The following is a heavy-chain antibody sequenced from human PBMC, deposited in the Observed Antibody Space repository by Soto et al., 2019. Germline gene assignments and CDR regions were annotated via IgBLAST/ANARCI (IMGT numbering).Heavy chain of an antibody. CDR3: ARAPLSGVWSGSIDY. J-gene: IGHJ4*02. Sequence: QVQLVQSGAEVKKPGSSVKVSCKASGGTFSSYTISWVRQAPGQGLEWMGRIIPSLGIANYAQKFQGRVTITADKSTSTAYMELSSLRSEDTAVYYCARAPLSGVWSGSIDYWGQGTLVTVSS. D-gene: IGHD3-3*01. CDR2: IIPSLGIA. CDR1: GGTFSSYT. V-gene: IGHV1-69*02.